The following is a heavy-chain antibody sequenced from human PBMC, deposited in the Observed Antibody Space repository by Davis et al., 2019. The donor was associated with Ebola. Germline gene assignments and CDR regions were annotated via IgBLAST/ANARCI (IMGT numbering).Heavy chain of an antibody. CDR3: ARDRVVINYYYYGMDV. J-gene: IGHJ6*02. Sequence: SETLSLTCTVSAGSTSSYYWTRILQLPGKGLEWIVSIYYRGSTNYNPSLKSRVTISVDTSKNQFSLKLSSVTAADTAVYYCARDRVVINYYYYGMDVWGQGTTVTVSS. CDR2: IYYRGST. CDR1: AGSTSSYY. D-gene: IGHD3-22*01. V-gene: IGHV4-59*12.